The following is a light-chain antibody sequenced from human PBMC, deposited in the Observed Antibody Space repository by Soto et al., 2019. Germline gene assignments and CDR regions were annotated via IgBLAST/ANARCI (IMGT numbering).Light chain of an antibody. Sequence: EIVMTQSPATLSVSPGERATLSCRASQSVSSNLAWYQQKPGQAPRLLIYGASTRATGIPARFSGSGSGTEFTLTISSLQSEDFAVHYCQQYNNWPLTFGGGTKVEIK. J-gene: IGKJ4*01. CDR1: QSVSSN. CDR2: GAS. CDR3: QQYNNWPLT. V-gene: IGKV3-15*01.